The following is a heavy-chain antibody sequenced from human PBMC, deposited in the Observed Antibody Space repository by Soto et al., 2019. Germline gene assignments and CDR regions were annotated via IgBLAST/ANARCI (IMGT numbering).Heavy chain of an antibody. J-gene: IGHJ4*02. CDR3: VKDRGAITTYYDFWSGPLDY. Sequence: GGSLRLSCSASGFTFSSYAMHWVRQAPGKGLEYVSAISSNGGSTYYADSVKGRFTISRDNSKNTLYLQMSSLRAEDTAVYYCVKDRGAITTYYDFWSGPLDYWGQGTLVTVSS. CDR1: GFTFSSYA. V-gene: IGHV3-64D*08. CDR2: ISSNGGST. D-gene: IGHD3-3*01.